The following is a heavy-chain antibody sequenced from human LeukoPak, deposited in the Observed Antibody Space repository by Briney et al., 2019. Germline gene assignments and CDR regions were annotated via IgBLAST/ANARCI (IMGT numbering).Heavy chain of an antibody. CDR2: ISAYNGNT. CDR1: GYTFTSYG. J-gene: IGHJ6*03. CDR3: ARACSSTSCPYYYYYYMDV. D-gene: IGHD2-2*01. V-gene: IGHV1-18*01. Sequence: ASVKVSCKASGYTFTSYGISWVRQAPGQGLEWMGWISAYNGNTNYAQRLQGRVTMTTDTSTSTAYMELRSLRSDDTAVYYCARACSSTSCPYYYYYYMDVWGKGTTVTVPS.